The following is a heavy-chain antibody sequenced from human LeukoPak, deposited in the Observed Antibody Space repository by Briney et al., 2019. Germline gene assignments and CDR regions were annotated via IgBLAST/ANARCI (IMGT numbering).Heavy chain of an antibody. Sequence: ASVKVSCKASGYTFTGYYMHWVRQAPGQGLEWMGWINPNSGGTNYAQKFQGRVTMTRDTAISTSYMELSRLRSDATAVYYCARNIQLWSLDYWGQGTLVTVSS. CDR1: GYTFTGYY. D-gene: IGHD5-18*01. J-gene: IGHJ4*02. CDR2: INPNSGGT. V-gene: IGHV1-2*02. CDR3: ARNIQLWSLDY.